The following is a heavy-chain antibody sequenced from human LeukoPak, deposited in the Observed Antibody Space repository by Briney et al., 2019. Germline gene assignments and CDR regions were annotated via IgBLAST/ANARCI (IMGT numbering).Heavy chain of an antibody. CDR2: IYYSGST. CDR3: AREGVGATSFDY. CDR1: GGSISSYY. J-gene: IGHJ4*02. Sequence: SETLSLTCTVSGGSISSYYWSWIRQPPGKGLEWIGYIYYSGSTNYNPSLKSRVTISVDTSKNQFSLKLSSVTAADTAAYYCAREGVGATSFDYWGQGTLVTVSS. D-gene: IGHD1-26*01. V-gene: IGHV4-59*01.